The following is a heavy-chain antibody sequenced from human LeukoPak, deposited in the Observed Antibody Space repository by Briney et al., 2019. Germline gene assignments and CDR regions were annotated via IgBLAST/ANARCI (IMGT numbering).Heavy chain of an antibody. D-gene: IGHD2-8*01. J-gene: IGHJ1*01. V-gene: IGHV4-34*01. CDR1: GGSFSGYY. CDR3: ARGACTNGVCYRYFQH. Sequence: SETLSLTCAVYGGSFSGYYWSWIRQPPGKGLEWIGEINHSGSTYYNPSLKSRVTISVDRSKNQFSLKLSSVTAADTAVYYCARGACTNGVCYRYFQHWGQGTLVTVSS. CDR2: INHSGST.